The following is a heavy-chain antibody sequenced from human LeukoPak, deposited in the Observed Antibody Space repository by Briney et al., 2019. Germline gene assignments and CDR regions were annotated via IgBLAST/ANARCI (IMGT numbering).Heavy chain of an antibody. Sequence: ASVKVSCKASGYTFTDYYMHWVRQAPGEGLEWMGWINPNSGGTNYAQKFQGRVTMTRDTSISTAYMELSRLRSDDTAVYYCARAIRYCSGGSCLNWFDPWGQGTLVTVSS. CDR2: INPNSGGT. CDR1: GYTFTDYY. J-gene: IGHJ5*02. CDR3: ARAIRYCSGGSCLNWFDP. D-gene: IGHD2-15*01. V-gene: IGHV1-2*02.